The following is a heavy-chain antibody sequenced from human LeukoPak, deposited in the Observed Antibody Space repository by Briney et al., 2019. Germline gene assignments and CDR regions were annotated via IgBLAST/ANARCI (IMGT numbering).Heavy chain of an antibody. CDR2: ISSDGGST. CDR3: ASSPPTGTTWYFDL. D-gene: IGHD1-7*01. Sequence: GGSLRLSCAASGFTFTSYGMSWVRQAPGKGLEYVSTISSDGGSTYYANSVKGRSTISRDNSKNTLYLQMGSLRAEDMAVYYCASSPPTGTTWYFDLWGRGTLVTVSS. V-gene: IGHV3-64*01. CDR1: GFTFTSYG. J-gene: IGHJ2*01.